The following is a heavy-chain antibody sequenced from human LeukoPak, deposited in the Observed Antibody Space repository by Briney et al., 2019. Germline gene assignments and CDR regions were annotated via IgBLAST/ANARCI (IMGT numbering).Heavy chain of an antibody. Sequence: TGGSLRLSCAASGFTFSNYVMTWVRQAPGKGLEWVANIKQDGSEKYYVDSVKGRFTISRDNAKNSLYLQMNSLRAEDTAVYYCAREVDLSPYCSSTSCPIGVGWFDPWGQGTLVTVSS. CDR2: IKQDGSEK. CDR1: GFTFSNYV. D-gene: IGHD2-2*01. CDR3: AREVDLSPYCSSTSCPIGVGWFDP. J-gene: IGHJ5*02. V-gene: IGHV3-7*01.